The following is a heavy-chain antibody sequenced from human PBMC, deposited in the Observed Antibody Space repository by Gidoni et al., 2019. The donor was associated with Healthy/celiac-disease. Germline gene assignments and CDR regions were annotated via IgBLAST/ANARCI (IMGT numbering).Heavy chain of an antibody. J-gene: IGHJ4*02. CDR3: ARNPSQLADFDY. V-gene: IGHV4-59*01. CDR1: GGSISSYY. Sequence: QVQLQESGPGLVKPSETLSLTCTVSGGSISSYYWSWIRQPPGKGLEWIGYIYYSGSTNYNPSLKSRVTISVDTSKNQFSLKLSSVTAADTAVYYCARNPSQLADFDYWGQGTLVTVSS. D-gene: IGHD6-13*01. CDR2: IYYSGST.